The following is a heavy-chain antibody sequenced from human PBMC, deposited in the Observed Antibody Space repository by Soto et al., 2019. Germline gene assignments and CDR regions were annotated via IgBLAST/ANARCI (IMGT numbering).Heavy chain of an antibody. CDR3: ARDLALELGPWFDP. CDR2: ISSSGSTI. V-gene: IGHV3-48*03. D-gene: IGHD1-7*01. J-gene: IGHJ5*02. CDR1: GFTFSSYE. Sequence: EVQLVESGGGLVQPGGSLRLSCAASGFTFSSYEMNWVRQAPGKGLEWVSYISSSGSTIYYADSVKGRFTISRDNAKNSLYLQMNSLRAEDTAVYYCARDLALELGPWFDPWGQGTLVTVSS.